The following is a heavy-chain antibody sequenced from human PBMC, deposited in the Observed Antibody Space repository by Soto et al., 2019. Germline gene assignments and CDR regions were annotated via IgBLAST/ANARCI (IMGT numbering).Heavy chain of an antibody. CDR2: IYNSGNA. Sequence: PSETLSLTCTVSGGSITRGGYYWSWIRQHPGKGLEWIGYIYNSGNAYYSPSLTTRATISRDTSKNRVSLELRSVTAADTAVYYCARVNVTLDLWGLGTLVTVSS. CDR1: GGSITRGGYY. D-gene: IGHD2-21*02. J-gene: IGHJ4*02. CDR3: ARVNVTLDL. V-gene: IGHV4-31*03.